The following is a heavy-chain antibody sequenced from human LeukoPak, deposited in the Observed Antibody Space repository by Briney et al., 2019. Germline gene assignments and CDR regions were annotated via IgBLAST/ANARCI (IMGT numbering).Heavy chain of an antibody. V-gene: IGHV1-46*01. Sequence: ASVKVSCKASGYTFTSYYMHWVRQAPGQGLEWMGIINPSGGSTSYAQRFQGRVTMTRDTSTSTVYMELSSLRSDDTAVYYCARDRNIVVVTARPRYYYYGTDVWGQGTTVTVSS. CDR2: INPSGGST. CDR1: GYTFTSYY. J-gene: IGHJ6*02. CDR3: ARDRNIVVVTARPRYYYYGTDV. D-gene: IGHD2-21*02.